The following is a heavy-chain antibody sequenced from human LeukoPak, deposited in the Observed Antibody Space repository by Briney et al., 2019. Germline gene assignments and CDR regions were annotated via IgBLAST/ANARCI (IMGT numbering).Heavy chain of an antibody. J-gene: IGHJ4*02. D-gene: IGHD1-20*01. V-gene: IGHV3-21*01. CDR2: ISSSSTDM. CDR3: AKAGEITGTTLALYYFDY. CDR1: GFTFRRYS. Sequence: PGGSLRLSCAASGFTFRRYSMNWVRQAPGKGLEWVSSISSSSTDMYYADSVKGRFTISRDNAKNSLYLQMNSLRAEDTAVYYCAKAGEITGTTLALYYFDYWGQGTLVTVSS.